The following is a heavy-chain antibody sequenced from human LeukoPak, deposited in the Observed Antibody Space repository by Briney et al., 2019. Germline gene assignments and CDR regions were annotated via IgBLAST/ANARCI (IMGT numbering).Heavy chain of an antibody. CDR2: ICPRGGI. V-gene: IGHV4-4*02. Sequence: SETLSLTCAVFGDSISNNNCYSWVRQSPGKGLEWIGEICPRGGINYNPSLRSRVRITGDRPKNRFSLYVISVTAADSAIYYCARNGGFDQDVWGQGTTVTVSS. D-gene: IGHD4-23*01. CDR1: GDSISNNNC. CDR3: ARNGGFDQDV. J-gene: IGHJ6*02.